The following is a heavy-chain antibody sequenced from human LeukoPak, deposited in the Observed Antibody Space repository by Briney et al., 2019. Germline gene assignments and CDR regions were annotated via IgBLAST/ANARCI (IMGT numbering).Heavy chain of an antibody. V-gene: IGHV3-48*04. CDR3: ARGGYGNWFDP. CDR1: GFTFSSYT. Sequence: GGSLRLSCAASGFTFSSYTMNWVRQAPGKGLQWVSYIDSSGSIIYYADSVKGRFTISRDNAKNSLSLQMNSLRAEDTAVYYCARGGYGNWFDPWGQGTLVTVSS. CDR2: IDSSGSII. D-gene: IGHD5-18*01. J-gene: IGHJ5*02.